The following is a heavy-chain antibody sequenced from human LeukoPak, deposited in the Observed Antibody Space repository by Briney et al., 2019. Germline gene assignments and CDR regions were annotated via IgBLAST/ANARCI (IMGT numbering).Heavy chain of an antibody. CDR3: ASRLYSRSYYDAFHI. V-gene: IGHV5-51*01. CDR1: GYSFASYW. CDR2: LYPGDSDT. Sequence: GESLKISWKASGYSFASYWIGWVRQMPGKGLEWMGILYPGDSDTRYSPSFQGQVTISADKSISTAYLQWSSLKASDTAMYYCASRLYSRSYYDAFHIWGQGTMVTVSS. D-gene: IGHD1-26*01. J-gene: IGHJ3*02.